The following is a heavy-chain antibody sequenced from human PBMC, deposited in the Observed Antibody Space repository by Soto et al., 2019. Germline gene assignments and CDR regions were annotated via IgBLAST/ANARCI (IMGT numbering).Heavy chain of an antibody. D-gene: IGHD2-2*02. V-gene: IGHV3-23*01. CDR3: ANVPIWCSSTSCYTEGFDY. J-gene: IGHJ4*02. CDR2: ISAGGST. CDR1: GFTFSDYA. Sequence: GGSLRLSCTASGFTFSDYAMSWVRQPPGKGLEWVSVISAGGSTYYADSVKGRFTVSRANSKNTLYLQMNSLRAEDTAVYYYANVPIWCSSTSCYTEGFDYWGQGTLVTVSS.